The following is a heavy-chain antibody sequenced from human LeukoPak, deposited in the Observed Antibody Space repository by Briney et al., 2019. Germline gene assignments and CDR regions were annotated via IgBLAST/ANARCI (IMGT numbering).Heavy chain of an antibody. CDR3: ARESCSDGSCYIEY. V-gene: IGHV1-18*01. J-gene: IGHJ4*02. Sequence: ASVKVSCKASGYTFTSYGISWVRQAPGQGLEWMGWISAYNGNTNYAQKFQDRLTMTTDTSTTTVHMELRSLRSDDTAVYYCARESCSDGSCYIEYWGQGTLVTVSS. CDR2: ISAYNGNT. D-gene: IGHD2-15*01. CDR1: GYTFTSYG.